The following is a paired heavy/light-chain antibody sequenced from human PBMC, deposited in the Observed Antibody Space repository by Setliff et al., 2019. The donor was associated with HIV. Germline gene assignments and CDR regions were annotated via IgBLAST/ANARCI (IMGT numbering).Heavy chain of an antibody. J-gene: IGHJ4*02. D-gene: IGHD6-13*01. CDR2: VNPNFGGT. CDR1: GYTFTGYY. Sequence: QVHLVQSGAEVKKPGASVKVSCKASGYTFTGYYLHWVRQAPGQGLEWMGWVNPNFGGTNYVQKFQGRVTMTRDTSISTAYMELSRLRSDDTAVYYCARSGSSWYYFDYWGQGTLVTVSS. V-gene: IGHV1-2*02. CDR3: ARSGSSWYYFDY.
Light chain of an antibody. CDR3: QQYYSTPWT. J-gene: IGKJ1*01. CDR1: QSVLYSFNNKNY. CDR2: WAS. Sequence: DIVMTQSPDSLAVSLGERATINCKSSQSVLYSFNNKNYLAWYQQKPGQPPKLLIYWASTRESGVPDRFSGSGSGTDFTLTISSLQAEDVAVYYCQQYYSTPWTFGQGTKVEIK. V-gene: IGKV4-1*01.